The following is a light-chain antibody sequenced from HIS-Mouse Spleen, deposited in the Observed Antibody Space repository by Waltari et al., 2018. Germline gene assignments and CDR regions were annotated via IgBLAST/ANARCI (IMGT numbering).Light chain of an antibody. CDR3: CSYAGSYTLV. V-gene: IGLV2-11*01. Sequence: QSALTQPRSVSGSPGQSVTISCTATSSDVGGYNYVSCYQQHPAKAPKLMIYDVSKRPSGVPDRFSGSKSGNTASLTISGLQAEDEADYYCCSYAGSYTLVFGGGTKLTVL. CDR2: DVS. J-gene: IGLJ2*01. CDR1: SSDVGGYNY.